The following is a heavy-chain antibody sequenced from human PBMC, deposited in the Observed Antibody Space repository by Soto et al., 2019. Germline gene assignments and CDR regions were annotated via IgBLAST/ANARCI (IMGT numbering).Heavy chain of an antibody. D-gene: IGHD2-8*02. V-gene: IGHV2-70*11. CDR2: IDGDDAT. Sequence: SGPTLVNPTQTLTLTCTFSGFSLSTTGMCVTWIRQPPGKALEWLARIDGDDATYYSTSLKTRLTISKDTSKNQVVLTMTNMEPVDTAPFFFARIRGTRYFVCGICSGEYSYHQYGMDFWGQGTTVTVSS. J-gene: IGHJ6*02. CDR3: ARIRGTRYFVCGICSGEYSYHQYGMDF. CDR1: GFSLSTTGMC.